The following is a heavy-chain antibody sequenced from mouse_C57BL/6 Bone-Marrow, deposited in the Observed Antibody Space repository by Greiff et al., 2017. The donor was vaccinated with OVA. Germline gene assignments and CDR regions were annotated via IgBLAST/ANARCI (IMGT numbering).Heavy chain of an antibody. CDR3: TFYYYGTVDY. D-gene: IGHD1-1*01. CDR2: IDPENGDT. J-gene: IGHJ2*01. CDR1: GFTIKDDY. Sequence: VQLKQSGAELVRPGASVKLSCTASGFTIKDDYMHWVKQRPEQGLEWIGWIDPENGDTEYASKFQGKATITADTSSNTAYLQLSSLTSEDTAVYYCTFYYYGTVDYWGQGTTLTVSS. V-gene: IGHV14-4*01.